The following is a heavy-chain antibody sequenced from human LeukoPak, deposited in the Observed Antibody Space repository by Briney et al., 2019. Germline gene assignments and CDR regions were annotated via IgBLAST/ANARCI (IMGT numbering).Heavy chain of an antibody. CDR2: INPSGGST. Sequence: ASVKVSCKASGYTFTSYYMHWVRQAPGQGLEWMGIINPSGGSTSYAQKFQGRVTMTRDTSTSTVYMELSSLRSEDTAVYYCARGGYYCSSTSCNWFDPWGQGTLVTVSS. J-gene: IGHJ5*02. CDR3: ARGGYYCSSTSCNWFDP. D-gene: IGHD2-2*01. V-gene: IGHV1-46*01. CDR1: GYTFTSYY.